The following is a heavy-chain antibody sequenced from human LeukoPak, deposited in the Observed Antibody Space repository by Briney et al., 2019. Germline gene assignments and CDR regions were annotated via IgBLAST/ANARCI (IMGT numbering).Heavy chain of an antibody. CDR2: IYSDGST. CDR3: ARDLVEPGAPWFDP. J-gene: IGHJ5*02. V-gene: IGHV3-66*01. CDR1: GLTVSSNY. D-gene: IGHD3-10*01. Sequence: HPGGSLRLSCVASGLTVSSNYMSWVRQAPGKGLQWVSVIYSDGSTYYADSVKGRFTISRDNSKNTLYLQMNSLRAEDTAVYYCARDLVEPGAPWFDPWGQGTLVTVSS.